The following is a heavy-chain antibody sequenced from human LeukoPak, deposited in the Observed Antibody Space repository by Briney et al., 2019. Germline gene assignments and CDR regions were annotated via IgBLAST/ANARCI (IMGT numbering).Heavy chain of an antibody. CDR3: ARDLVDDSLNY. CDR2: ISYDGSNK. V-gene: IGHV3-30*04. J-gene: IGHJ4*02. D-gene: IGHD2-15*01. Sequence: QAGGSLRLSCAASGFTFSSYAMHWVRQAPGKGLEWVAVISYDGSNKYYADSVKGRFTISRDNSKNTLYLQMNSLRAEDTAVYYCARDLVDDSLNYWGQGTLVTVSS. CDR1: GFTFSSYA.